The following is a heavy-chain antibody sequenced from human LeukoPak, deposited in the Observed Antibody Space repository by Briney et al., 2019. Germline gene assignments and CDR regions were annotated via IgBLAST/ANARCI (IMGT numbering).Heavy chain of an antibody. CDR2: FDPEDGET. CDR1: GYTLTELS. V-gene: IGHV1-24*01. J-gene: IGHJ5*02. Sequence: ASVKVFCKVSGYTLTELSMHWVRQAPGKGLEWMGGFDPEDGETIYAQKFQGRVTMTEDTSTDTAYMELSSLRSEDTAVYYCATPRRNMVRGVIITQGPFDPWGQGTLVTVSS. D-gene: IGHD3-10*01. CDR3: ATPRRNMVRGVIITQGPFDP.